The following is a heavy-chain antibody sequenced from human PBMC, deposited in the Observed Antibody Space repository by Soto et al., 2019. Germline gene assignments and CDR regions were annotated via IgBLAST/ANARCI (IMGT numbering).Heavy chain of an antibody. CDR1: GFTFSDSY. CDR3: ARVSWREKYGMDV. Sequence: GGSLRLSCAASGFTFSDSYMSWIRQAPGEGLEWISYITFSGNTVYYADSLKGRFTISRDNAKDSLYLQMNRLRAEDTAVYYCARVSWREKYGMDVWGQGTTVTVSS. J-gene: IGHJ6*02. V-gene: IGHV3-11*01. CDR2: ITFSGNTV.